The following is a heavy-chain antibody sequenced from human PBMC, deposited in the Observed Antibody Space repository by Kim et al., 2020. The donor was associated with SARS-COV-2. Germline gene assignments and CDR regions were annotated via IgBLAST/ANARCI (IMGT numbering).Heavy chain of an antibody. J-gene: IGHJ4*02. D-gene: IGHD6-19*01. Sequence: DYAVYVKSRITINPDTSKTQFSLQLNSVTPEDTAVYYCARDQIAVAGSFDYWGQGTLVTVSS. CDR3: ARDQIAVAGSFDY. V-gene: IGHV6-1*01.